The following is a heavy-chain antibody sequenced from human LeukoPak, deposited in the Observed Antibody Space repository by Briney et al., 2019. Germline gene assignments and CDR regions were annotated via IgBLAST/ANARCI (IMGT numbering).Heavy chain of an antibody. CDR1: GYTFTSYG. J-gene: IGHJ4*02. D-gene: IGHD2-2*01. Sequence: ASVKVSCKASGYTFTSYGISWVRQAPGQGLEWMGWINPNSGGTNYAQKFQGRVTMTRDTSISTAYMELSRLRSDDTAVYYCAVYCSSTSCYDYWGQGTLVTVSS. V-gene: IGHV1-2*02. CDR3: AVYCSSTSCYDY. CDR2: INPNSGGT.